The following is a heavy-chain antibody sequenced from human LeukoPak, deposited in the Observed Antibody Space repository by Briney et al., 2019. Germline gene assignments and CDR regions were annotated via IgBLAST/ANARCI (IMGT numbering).Heavy chain of an antibody. V-gene: IGHV1-8*01. CDR2: MNPNSGNT. CDR1: GYTFTSYD. Sequence: GASVKVSCKASGYTFTSYDINWVRQATGQGLEWMGWMNPNSGNTGYAQKFQGRVTMTRNTSISTAYMELSSLRSEDTAVYYCARGLLRPTGWLTPPYYYYYMDVWGKGTTVTVSS. D-gene: IGHD3-22*01. J-gene: IGHJ6*03. CDR3: ARGLLRPTGWLTPPYYYYYMDV.